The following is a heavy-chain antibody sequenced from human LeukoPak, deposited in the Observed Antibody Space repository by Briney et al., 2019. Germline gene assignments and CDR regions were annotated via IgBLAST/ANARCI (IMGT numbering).Heavy chain of an antibody. J-gene: IGHJ5*02. CDR2: IYYSGST. Sequence: SETLSLTCTVSGGSISSSSYYWGWIRQPPGKGLEWIGSIYYSGSTYYNPSLKSRVTISVGTSKNQFSLKLRSATAADTAVYYCASRTRDHNWFDPWSQGTLVTVSS. CDR1: GGSISSSSYY. D-gene: IGHD2-15*01. V-gene: IGHV4-39*01. CDR3: ASRTRDHNWFDP.